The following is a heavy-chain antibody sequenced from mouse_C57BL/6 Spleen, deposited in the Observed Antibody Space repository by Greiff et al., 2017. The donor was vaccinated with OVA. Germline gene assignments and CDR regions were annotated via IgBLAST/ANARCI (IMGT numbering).Heavy chain of an antibody. CDR1: GYTFTSYW. V-gene: IGHV1-69*01. Sequence: QVQLQQPGAELVMPGASVKLSCKASGYTFTSYWMHWVKQRPGQGLEWIGEIDPSDSYTNYNQKFKGKSTLTVDKSSSTAYMQLSSLTSEDSAVYYCARYDRYYAMDYWGQGTSVTVSS. J-gene: IGHJ4*01. D-gene: IGHD2-12*01. CDR2: IDPSDSYT. CDR3: ARYDRYYAMDY.